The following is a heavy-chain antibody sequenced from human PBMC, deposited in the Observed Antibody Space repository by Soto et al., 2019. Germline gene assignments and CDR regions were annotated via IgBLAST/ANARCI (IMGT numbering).Heavy chain of an antibody. CDR1: GGTFSNYP. V-gene: IGHV1-69*12. J-gene: IGHJ2*01. Sequence: QVQLVQSGAEVKKPGSSVKVSCKASGGTFSNYPISWVRQAPGQGLEWMGGIIPICGTVNYAQKFKGRVTINADDYTSTAYMELSSLRSEDTAVYYCARGNHRWLQLWYFDLWGRGTLVTVSS. CDR3: ARGNHRWLQLWYFDL. CDR2: IIPICGTV. D-gene: IGHD5-12*01.